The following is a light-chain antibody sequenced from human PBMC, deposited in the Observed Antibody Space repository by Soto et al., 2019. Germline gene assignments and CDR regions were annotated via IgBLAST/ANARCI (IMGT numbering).Light chain of an antibody. J-gene: IGKJ4*01. CDR1: HSVSSQ. CDR3: QQRWSWPIT. Sequence: EIVLTQSPATLSLSPGERATLSCRASHSVSSQLAWYQHKPGQGPRLLIYDTSNRASGIPARFCGSETGTDFTLTISSLEFEDSAIYYCQQRWSWPITFGGGTKVEIK. V-gene: IGKV3-11*01. CDR2: DTS.